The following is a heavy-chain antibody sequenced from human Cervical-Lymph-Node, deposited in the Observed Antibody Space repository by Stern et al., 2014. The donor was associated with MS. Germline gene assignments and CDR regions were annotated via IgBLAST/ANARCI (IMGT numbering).Heavy chain of an antibody. CDR1: GGTFNSYV. J-gene: IGHJ6*02. V-gene: IGHV1-69*01. D-gene: IGHD6-6*01. Sequence: VQLVQSGAEVKKPGSSVKVSCKASGGTFNSYVISWVRPAPGQGLEWMGGLVTLFSTTHYAQKLQGRVTITADESRSTTYMELTSLRSDDTAVYYCARGGIGSSRLYYHFYGMDVWGQGTTVTVSS. CDR2: LVTLFSTT. CDR3: ARGGIGSSRLYYHFYGMDV.